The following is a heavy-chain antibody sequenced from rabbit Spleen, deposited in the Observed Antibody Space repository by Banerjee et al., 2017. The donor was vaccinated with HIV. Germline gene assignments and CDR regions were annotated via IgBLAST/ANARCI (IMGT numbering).Heavy chain of an antibody. CDR1: GLDFSVGDV. J-gene: IGHJ4*01. CDR2: INAATAKP. V-gene: IGHV1S45*01. CDR3: ARDLLGVIGWNFYL. Sequence: QEQLVESGGGLVQPGGSLKLSCKASGLDFSVGDVMCWVRQAPGKGLKWIACINAATAKPVYATWAKGRFTISRTSSTTVTLRMTSLTAADRATYFCARDLLGVIGWNFYLWGPGTLVTVS. D-gene: IGHD1-1*01.